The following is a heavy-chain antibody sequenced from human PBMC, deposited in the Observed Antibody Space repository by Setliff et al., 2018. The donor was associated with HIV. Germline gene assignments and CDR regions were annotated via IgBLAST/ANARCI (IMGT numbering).Heavy chain of an antibody. Sequence: TLSLTCTVSGGSINNDIYFWSWIRQYPGKGLEWIGYIYYSGSTYYNPSLKSRITISVDTSKNQFSLRLTSVTAADTAVYYCAREGGTGRSSWYGAYWYDPWGQGTLVTVSS. D-gene: IGHD6-13*01. CDR2: IYYSGST. CDR1: GGSINNDIYF. J-gene: IGHJ5*02. V-gene: IGHV4-31*03. CDR3: AREGGTGRSSWYGAYWYDP.